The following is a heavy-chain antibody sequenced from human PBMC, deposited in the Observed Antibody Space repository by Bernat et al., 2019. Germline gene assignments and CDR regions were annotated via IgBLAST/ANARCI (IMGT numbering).Heavy chain of an antibody. D-gene: IGHD6-19*01. Sequence: EVQLVESGGGVVRPGGSLRLSCAASGFTFDDYGMSWVRQAPGKGLEWVAGINWNGGSTGYADSVKGRFTISRDNAKNSLYLQMNSLRAEDTALYYCARLFLLGIAVAAPAYWGQGTLVTVSS. CDR2: INWNGGST. V-gene: IGHV3-20*04. CDR3: ARLFLLGIAVAAPAY. J-gene: IGHJ4*02. CDR1: GFTFDDYG.